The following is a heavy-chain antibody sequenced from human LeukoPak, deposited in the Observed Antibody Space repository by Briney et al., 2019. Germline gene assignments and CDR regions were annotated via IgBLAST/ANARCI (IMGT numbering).Heavy chain of an antibody. J-gene: IGHJ4*02. Sequence: ASVKVSCKASGYTVTGYYMHWVRQAPGQGLEWMGWINPNSGGTNYAQKFQGRVTMTRDTSISTAYMELSRLRSDDTAVYYCATGVVPAASEFDYWGQGTLVTVSS. CDR2: INPNSGGT. CDR3: ATGVVPAASEFDY. V-gene: IGHV1-2*02. CDR1: GYTVTGYY. D-gene: IGHD2-2*01.